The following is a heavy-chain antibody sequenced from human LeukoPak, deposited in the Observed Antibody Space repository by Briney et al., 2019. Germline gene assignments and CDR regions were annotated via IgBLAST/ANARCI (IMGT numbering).Heavy chain of an antibody. V-gene: IGHV3-33*01. CDR2: IWYDGSNK. D-gene: IGHD4-11*01. Sequence: PGRSLRLSCAASGFTFNNYGFHWVRQAPGEGLEWVAVIWYDGSNKYYADSVKGRFTFSRDNSKNTLYLQMNSLRAEDTAVYYCARSGGLQKFDYWGQGTLVTVSS. CDR3: ARSGGLQKFDY. CDR1: GFTFNNYG. J-gene: IGHJ4*02.